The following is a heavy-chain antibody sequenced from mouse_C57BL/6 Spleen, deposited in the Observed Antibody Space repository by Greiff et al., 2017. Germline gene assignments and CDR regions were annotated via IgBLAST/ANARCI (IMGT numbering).Heavy chain of an antibody. CDR1: GYAFSSSW. Sequence: QVQLKQSGPELVKPGASVKISCKASGYAFSSSWMNWVKQRPGKGLEWIGRIYPGDGDTNYNGKFKGKATLTADKSSSTAYMQLSSLTAEDSAVYFCARYGYDPYYYAMDYWGQGTSVTVSS. V-gene: IGHV1-82*01. J-gene: IGHJ4*01. D-gene: IGHD2-2*01. CDR2: IYPGDGDT. CDR3: ARYGYDPYYYAMDY.